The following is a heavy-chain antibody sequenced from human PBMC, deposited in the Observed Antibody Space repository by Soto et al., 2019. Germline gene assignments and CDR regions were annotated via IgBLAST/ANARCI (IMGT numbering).Heavy chain of an antibody. CDR3: AREGGELRPCYYGMDV. D-gene: IGHD3-10*01. J-gene: IGHJ6*02. CDR2: IIPILGIA. CDR1: GGTFSSYT. V-gene: IGHV1-69*08. Sequence: QVQLVQSGAEVKKPGSSVKVSCKASGGTFSSYTISWVRQAPGQGLEWMGRIIPILGIANYAQKFQGRVTITADKSTSTAYLELSSLRSEDTAVYYCAREGGELRPCYYGMDVWGQGTTVTVSS.